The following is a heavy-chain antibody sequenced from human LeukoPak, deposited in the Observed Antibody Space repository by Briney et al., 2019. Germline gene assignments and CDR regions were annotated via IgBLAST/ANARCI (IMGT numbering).Heavy chain of an antibody. J-gene: IGHJ4*02. V-gene: IGHV3-30*02. CDR2: IQYDGSNK. CDR1: GFTFSSYG. CDR3: AKDPGGGDCCVFDY. D-gene: IGHD2-21*01. Sequence: GGSLRLSCAASGFTFSSYGMHWVRQAPGKGLEWVAFIQYDGSNKYYADSVKGRFTISRDNSKNTLYLQMNSLRAEDTAVYYCAKDPGGGDCCVFDYWGQGTLVTVSS.